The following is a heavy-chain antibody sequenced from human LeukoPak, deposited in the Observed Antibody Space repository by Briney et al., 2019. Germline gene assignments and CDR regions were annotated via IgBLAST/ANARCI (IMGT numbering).Heavy chain of an antibody. D-gene: IGHD5-12*01. CDR3: ATHAGYSGYGADYLNY. CDR2: IIPSGGST. V-gene: IGHV3-23*01. CDR1: GFTFSHYA. Sequence: GGSLRLSCAASGFTFSHYAMSWVRQAPGKGLEWVSAIIPSGGSTYYADSVKGRFTISRDNSRNTLYLQINILRVEDTPIYHCATHAGYSGYGADYLNYWGQGALVTVSS. J-gene: IGHJ4*02.